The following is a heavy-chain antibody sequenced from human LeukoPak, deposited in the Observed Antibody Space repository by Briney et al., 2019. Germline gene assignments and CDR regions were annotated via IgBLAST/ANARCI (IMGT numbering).Heavy chain of an antibody. J-gene: IGHJ4*02. CDR2: IYYSGST. V-gene: IGHV4-59*01. Sequence: PSETLSLTGSVSGGAISSYYWSWIRHPPRKRLYLIGYIYYSGSTNYNPSLKSRLTISVDTSKKQFSLKLSSVTAADTAVYYCARVYSYGSGYFDYWGQGTLVTVSS. CDR1: GGAISSYY. D-gene: IGHD3-10*01. CDR3: ARVYSYGSGYFDY.